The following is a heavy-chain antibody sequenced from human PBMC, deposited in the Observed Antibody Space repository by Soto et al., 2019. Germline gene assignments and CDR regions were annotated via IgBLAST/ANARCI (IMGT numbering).Heavy chain of an antibody. CDR3: ARLQAIYGVLKNGIRFAP. CDR2: INGGADRT. V-gene: IGHV3-23*01. Sequence: GGSLRLSCAASGFTFSGYAVSWVRQAPGKGLEWVSTINGGADRTYYAESVKGRFTISRDNFKNALDLQMDSLRAEDTAIYYCARLQAIYGVLKNGIRFAPWGQGTLVTVS. J-gene: IGHJ5*02. CDR1: GFTFSGYA. D-gene: IGHD3-3*01.